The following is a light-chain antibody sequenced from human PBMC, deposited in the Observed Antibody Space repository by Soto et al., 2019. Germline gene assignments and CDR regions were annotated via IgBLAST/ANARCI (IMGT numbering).Light chain of an antibody. CDR2: SRN. CDR1: SSNIGSNI. V-gene: IGLV1-44*01. CDR3: ETWDDSLTGVV. J-gene: IGLJ3*02. Sequence: QSVLTQPPSASGTPGQRVTISCSGSSSNIGSNIVNWYQQLPGTAPKLLIYSRNQRPSGVPDRFSASKSGTSASLAISGLQTEDEADYYCETWDDSLTGVVFGDGTKLPVL.